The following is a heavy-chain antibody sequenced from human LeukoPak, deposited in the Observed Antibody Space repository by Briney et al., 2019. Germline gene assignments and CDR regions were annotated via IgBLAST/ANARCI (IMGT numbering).Heavy chain of an antibody. CDR1: GFTFSSYS. CDR3: AKDPFSGSYYAQPHPYDY. CDR2: ISSSSSYI. J-gene: IGHJ4*02. D-gene: IGHD1-26*01. V-gene: IGHV3-21*04. Sequence: PGGSLRLSCAASGFTFSSYSMNWVRQAPGKGLEWVSSISSSSSYIYYADSVKGRFTISRDNAKNSLYLQMNSLRAEDTAVYYCAKDPFSGSYYAQPHPYDYWGQGTLVTVSS.